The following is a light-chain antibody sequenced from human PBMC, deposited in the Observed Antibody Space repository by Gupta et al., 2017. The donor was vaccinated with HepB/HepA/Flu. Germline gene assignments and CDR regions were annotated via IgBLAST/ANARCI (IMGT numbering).Light chain of an antibody. J-gene: IGKJ5*01. Sequence: DIVMTQSPLSLPVAPGEPASISCRSSQSLLHSHGHNYVEWYLKKPGQSPQLLFYSGSNRASGVPDRCSGSASGTDFTLKISRVEADDVGVYYCMQALQTVTFGQGTRLEIK. CDR1: QSLLHSHGHNY. CDR3: MQALQTVT. CDR2: SGS. V-gene: IGKV2-28*01.